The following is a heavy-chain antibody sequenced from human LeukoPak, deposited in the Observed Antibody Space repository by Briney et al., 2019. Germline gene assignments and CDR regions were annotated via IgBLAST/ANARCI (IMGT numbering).Heavy chain of an antibody. CDR1: GFTFSSYS. D-gene: IGHD3-22*01. CDR2: ISSSSSYI. V-gene: IGHV3-21*01. Sequence: GGSLRLSCAASGFTFSSYSMNWVRQAPGKGLEWVSSISSSSSYIYYADSVKGRFTISRDNAKNSLYLQMNSLRAEDTAVYYCARVGQSYSGGYLFLWGQGTLVTVSS. J-gene: IGHJ4*02. CDR3: ARVGQSYSGGYLFL.